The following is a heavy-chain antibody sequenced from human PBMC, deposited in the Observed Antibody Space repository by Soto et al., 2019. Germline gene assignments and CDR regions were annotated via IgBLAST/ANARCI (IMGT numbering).Heavy chain of an antibody. CDR2: ISGSGGST. CDR3: AKESGTRVRGVIIRGGYFDY. CDR1: GFTFSSYA. D-gene: IGHD3-10*01. Sequence: GGSLRLSCTASGFTFSSYAMSWVRQAPGKGLEWVSAISGSGGSTYYADSVKGRFTISRDNSKNTLYLQMNSLRAEDTAVYYCAKESGTRVRGVIIRGGYFDYWGQGTLVTVSS. V-gene: IGHV3-23*01. J-gene: IGHJ4*02.